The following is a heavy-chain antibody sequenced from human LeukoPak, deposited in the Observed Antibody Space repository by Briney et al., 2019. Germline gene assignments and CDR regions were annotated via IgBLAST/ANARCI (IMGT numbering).Heavy chain of an antibody. CDR3: ARVWRTTSTGFYWSDP. D-gene: IGHD2/OR15-2a*01. V-gene: IGHV1-2*02. J-gene: IGHJ5*02. CDR1: GYTFTDFY. CDR2: INPSAGDT. Sequence: ASVKVSCKASGYTFTDFYIYWVRQAPGQGVEWMGWINPSAGDTKYSQRFQGRVTMTRDTSISTAYTELRSVRSEDTAVYYSARVWRTTSTGFYWSDPWGQRALVSASS.